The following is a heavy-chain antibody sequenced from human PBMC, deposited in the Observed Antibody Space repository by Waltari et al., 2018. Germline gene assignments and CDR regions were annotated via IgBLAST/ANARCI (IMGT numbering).Heavy chain of an antibody. V-gene: IGHV3-21*01. CDR3: VSPALPGAHYYYYYGMDF. Sequence: EVQLVESGGGLVKPGGSLRLSCAASGFNFSRHSVNWFSQAPGKGLEWVSSISSISTYKYYADSVRGRFTISRDNAMNSLYLQLNSLRAEDTAVYYCVSPALPGAHYYYYYGMDFWGQGTTVTVSS. CDR2: ISSISTYK. D-gene: IGHD2-2*01. CDR1: GFNFSRHS. J-gene: IGHJ6*02.